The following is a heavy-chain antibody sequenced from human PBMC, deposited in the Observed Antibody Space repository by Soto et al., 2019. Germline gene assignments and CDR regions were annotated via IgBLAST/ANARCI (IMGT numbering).Heavy chain of an antibody. J-gene: IGHJ4*02. CDR2: IIPMLGIT. CDR1: GGTFSSYT. CDR3: ARQYGGYVFDY. V-gene: IGHV1-69*02. D-gene: IGHD5-12*01. Sequence: QVQLVQSGAEVKKPGSSVKVSCKASGGTFSSYTVSWVRQASGQGLEWMGRIIPMLGITNYAQKFQGRVTITADESTSTAYMELSSLRSEDTAVYYCARQYGGYVFDYWGQGTLVTVSS.